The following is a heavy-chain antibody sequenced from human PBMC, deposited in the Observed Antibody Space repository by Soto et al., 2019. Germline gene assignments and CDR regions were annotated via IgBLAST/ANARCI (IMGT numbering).Heavy chain of an antibody. Sequence: QVHLVQSGAEVKKPGASVKVSGKGSVYAFTTYGITWVLQAPGQGLGWIGWISAHNGNTNYAQKLQGRVTVTRDTSTSTAYMELRSLRSDDTAVYYCARGRYGDYWGQGALVTVSS. CDR2: ISAHNGNT. D-gene: IGHD1-1*01. CDR1: VYAFTTYG. V-gene: IGHV1-18*01. CDR3: ARGRYGDY. J-gene: IGHJ4*02.